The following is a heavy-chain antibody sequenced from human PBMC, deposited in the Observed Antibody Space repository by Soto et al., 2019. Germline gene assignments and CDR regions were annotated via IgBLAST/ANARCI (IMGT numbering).Heavy chain of an antibody. CDR1: GFIFTNYW. CDR3: GRGSGPRGRPY. V-gene: IGHV3-74*01. J-gene: IGHJ1*01. Sequence: EVQLVESGGGLVQPGGSLRLSCAASGFIFTNYWMHWVRQAPGERLLWVARISGDGTTTTCVDSAKGRFTISKDNAKNTVYLQMNGLRTEDTAVYYCGRGSGPRGRPYWGQGITVTVSS. CDR2: ISGDGTTT. D-gene: IGHD3-16*01.